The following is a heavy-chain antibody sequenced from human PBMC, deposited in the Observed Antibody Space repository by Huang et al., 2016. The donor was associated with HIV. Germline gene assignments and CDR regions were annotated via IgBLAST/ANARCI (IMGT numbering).Heavy chain of an antibody. V-gene: IGHV1-18*01. CDR2: ISGYNGKT. D-gene: IGHD3-22*01. Sequence: QVQLVQSGAEVKKPGASVKVSCKASGYTFTNYAINWVRQAPGQSLEWKGWISGYNGKTNYAQKVQGRVTRTKDTSTSTAYMELRSLISDDTAVYYCARERYYYDRSGYYTPVEYFHHWGQGTLVTVSS. CDR3: ARERYYYDRSGYYTPVEYFHH. CDR1: GYTFTNYA. J-gene: IGHJ1*01.